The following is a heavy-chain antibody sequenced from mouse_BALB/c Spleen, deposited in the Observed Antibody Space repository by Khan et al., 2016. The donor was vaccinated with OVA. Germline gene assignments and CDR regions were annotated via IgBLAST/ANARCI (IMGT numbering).Heavy chain of an antibody. J-gene: IGHJ3*01. D-gene: IGHD1-1*01. CDR3: ARAFYYGAWFSY. Sequence: QVQLKQSGPGLVAPSQTLSITCTVSGFSLTSYGVHWVRQPPGKGLEWLGVIWAGGSTNHNSALMSRLSISKDNSKSQVFLKMNSLQTDDTAMYYCARAFYYGAWFSYWGHGTLVTVSA. CDR2: IWAGGST. CDR1: GFSLTSYG. V-gene: IGHV2-9*02.